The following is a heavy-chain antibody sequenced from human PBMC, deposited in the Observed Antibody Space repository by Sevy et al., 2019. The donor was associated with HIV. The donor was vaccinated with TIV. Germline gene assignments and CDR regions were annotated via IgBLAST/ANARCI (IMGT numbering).Heavy chain of an antibody. CDR3: AREAGGGYSYGYFDY. CDR2: ISAYNGNT. D-gene: IGHD5-18*01. CDR1: GYTFTSYG. V-gene: IGHV1-18*01. Sequence: ASVKVSCKASGYTFTSYGISWVRQAPGQGLEWMGWISAYNGNTNYAQKLQGRVTMTTDTYTSTAYMELRSLRSDDTAVYYCAREAGGGYSYGYFDYWGQGTLVTVSS. J-gene: IGHJ4*02.